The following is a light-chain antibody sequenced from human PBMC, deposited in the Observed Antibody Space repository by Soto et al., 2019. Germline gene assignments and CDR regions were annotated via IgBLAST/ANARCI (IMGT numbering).Light chain of an antibody. Sequence: QSALTQPASVSGSPGLSITISCTGTSSDVGTYKYVSWYQQLPGKAPKLMIYEVSNRPSGVSNRFSGSKSGNTASLTISELQAEDEADYYCSSYTSRSTPVFGGGTNLTVL. CDR3: SSYTSRSTPV. CDR1: SSDVGTYKY. J-gene: IGLJ2*01. V-gene: IGLV2-14*01. CDR2: EVS.